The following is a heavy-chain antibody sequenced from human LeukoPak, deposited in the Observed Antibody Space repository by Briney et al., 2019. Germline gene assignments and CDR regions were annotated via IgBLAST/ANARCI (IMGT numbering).Heavy chain of an antibody. CDR3: ARDSGTTGEVKFDP. CDR1: GGSISSSNW. CDR2: IYHSGST. V-gene: IGHV4-4*02. J-gene: IGHJ5*02. Sequence: SGTLSLTCAVSGGSISSSNWWSWVRQPPGKGLEWIGEIYHSGSTNYNPSLKSRVTISLDTSKNQFSLKLRSVTAADTAVYYCARDSGTTGEVKFDPWGQGTLVTVSS. D-gene: IGHD3-10*01.